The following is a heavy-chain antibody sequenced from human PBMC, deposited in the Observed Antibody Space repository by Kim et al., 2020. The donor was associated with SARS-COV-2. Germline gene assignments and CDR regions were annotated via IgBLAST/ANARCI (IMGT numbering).Heavy chain of an antibody. D-gene: IGHD4-17*01. Sequence: GGSLRLSCAVSGFTFSNFGMSWVRQAPGKGLEWISGITRSGSSTSYADSVKGRFTVSRDNSKNTLYLQMNNLRADDSAVYYCANYGASDYWGQGTQVTVSS. J-gene: IGHJ4*02. V-gene: IGHV3-23*01. CDR3: ANYGASDY. CDR1: GFTFSNFG. CDR2: ITRSGSST.